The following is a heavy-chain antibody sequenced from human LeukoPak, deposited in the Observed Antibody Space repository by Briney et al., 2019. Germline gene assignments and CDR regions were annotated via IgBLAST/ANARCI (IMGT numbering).Heavy chain of an antibody. J-gene: IGHJ6*03. CDR1: GGSISNSNYY. V-gene: IGHV4-39*07. Sequence: SETLSLTCTVSGGSISNSNYYWGWIRQPPGKGLEWIGSIYYSGSTYYNPSLKSRFTISVDTSKNPFSLKLSSVTAADTAVYYCARAVVVVAATGYYYYMDVWGKGTTVTVSS. CDR3: ARAVVVVAATGYYYYMDV. D-gene: IGHD2-15*01. CDR2: IYYSGST.